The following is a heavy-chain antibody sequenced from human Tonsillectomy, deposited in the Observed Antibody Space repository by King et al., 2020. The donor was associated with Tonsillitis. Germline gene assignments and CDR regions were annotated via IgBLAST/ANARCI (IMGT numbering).Heavy chain of an antibody. V-gene: IGHV3-48*04. D-gene: IGHD6-19*01. CDR3: AGDYSSGWYVFDS. CDR1: GFTFSSYS. CDR2: IGSSSSTI. Sequence: VQLVESGGGLVQPGGSLRLSCAASGFTFSSYSMTWVRQAPGKGLEWVSYIGSSSSTIYYADSGKGRFTISRDNTKNSLSLQMNSLRAEDTAVYYCAGDYSSGWYVFDSWGQGTLVTVSS. J-gene: IGHJ4*02.